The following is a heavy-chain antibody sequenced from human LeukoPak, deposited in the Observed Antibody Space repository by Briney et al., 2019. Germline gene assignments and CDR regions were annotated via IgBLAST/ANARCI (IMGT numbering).Heavy chain of an antibody. J-gene: IGHJ6*03. Sequence: SETLSLTCAVYGGSFSGYYWSWIRQPPGKGLEWIGEINHSGSTTYNPSLKSRVTISVDTSKNQFSLKLSSVTAADTAVYYCARGSRYSYGFGRTYYYYYMDVWGKGTTVTVSS. V-gene: IGHV4-34*01. CDR2: INHSGST. CDR3: ARGSRYSYGFGRTYYYYYMDV. D-gene: IGHD5-18*01. CDR1: GGSFSGYY.